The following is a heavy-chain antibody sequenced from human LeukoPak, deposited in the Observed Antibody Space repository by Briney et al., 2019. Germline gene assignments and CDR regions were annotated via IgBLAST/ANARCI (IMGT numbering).Heavy chain of an antibody. V-gene: IGHV3-30*18. CDR3: AKDRGSADYYDSSGYYGYFQH. J-gene: IGHJ1*01. Sequence: GRSLRLSCAASGFTFSSYGMHWVRQAPGKGLEWVAVITYDGSNKYYADSVKGRFTISRDNSKNTLYLQMNSLRAEDTAVYYCAKDRGSADYYDSSGYYGYFQHWGRGTLVTVSS. CDR2: ITYDGSNK. CDR1: GFTFSSYG. D-gene: IGHD3-22*01.